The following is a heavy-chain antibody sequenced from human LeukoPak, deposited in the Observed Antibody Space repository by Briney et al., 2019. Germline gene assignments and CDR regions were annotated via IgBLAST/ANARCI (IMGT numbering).Heavy chain of an antibody. CDR1: GGSISSYY. CDR3: ARRRATVTPYDY. J-gene: IGHJ4*02. CDR2: IYYSGST. V-gene: IGHV4-59*08. Sequence: SETLSLTCTVSGGSISSYYWSWIRQPPGKGLEWIGYIYYSGSTNYNPSLKSRVTISVDTSKNQFSLKLRSVTAADTAVYYCARRRATVTPYDYWGQGTLVTVSS. D-gene: IGHD4-17*01.